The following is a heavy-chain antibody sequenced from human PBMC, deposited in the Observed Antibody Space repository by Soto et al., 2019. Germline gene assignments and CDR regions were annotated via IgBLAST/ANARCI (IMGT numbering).Heavy chain of an antibody. J-gene: IGHJ4*02. CDR3: ARTSVNWGSRGLIDH. Sequence: QITLKESGPTLVKPTQTLTLTCAFSGFSLSTTGVGVGWTRQPPGEALAWLAFIYWDDDERYRTSLKSRLTITKDTSTTQVVLTMANTDPVATDTYYCARTSVNWGSRGLIDHWGQGTLFTVSS. V-gene: IGHV2-5*02. CDR1: GFSLSTTGVG. D-gene: IGHD7-27*01. CDR2: IYWDDDE.